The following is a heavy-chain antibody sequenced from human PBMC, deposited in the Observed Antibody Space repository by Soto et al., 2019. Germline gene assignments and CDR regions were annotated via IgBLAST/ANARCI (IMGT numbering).Heavy chain of an antibody. CDR2: ISAYNGNT. CDR1: GYTFTSYG. CDR3: ASLPYYDILTGYYKEGLYYGMDV. D-gene: IGHD3-9*01. J-gene: IGHJ6*02. Sequence: ASVKVSCKASGYTFTSYGISWVRQAPGQGLEWMGWISAYNGNTNYAQKLQGRVTMTTDTSTSTAYMELRSLRSDDTAVYYCASLPYYDILTGYYKEGLYYGMDVWGQGTTVTVS. V-gene: IGHV1-18*01.